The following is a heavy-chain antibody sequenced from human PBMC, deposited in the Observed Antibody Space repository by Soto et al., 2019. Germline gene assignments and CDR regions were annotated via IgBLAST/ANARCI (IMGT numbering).Heavy chain of an antibody. Sequence: QVQLVESGGGVVQPGRSLRLSCVGSGFIFSNNGMHWVRQTPGKLLEWVAFMSYDGSDTFYADSVKGRFTIYRDNSKNYLLLHMSNLGAEDTAMHYCTIVRVADSALDHWGQGTLVTVSS. J-gene: IGHJ4*02. V-gene: IGHV3-30*03. CDR3: TIVRVADSALDH. CDR2: MSYDGSDT. CDR1: GFIFSNNG. D-gene: IGHD3-10*02.